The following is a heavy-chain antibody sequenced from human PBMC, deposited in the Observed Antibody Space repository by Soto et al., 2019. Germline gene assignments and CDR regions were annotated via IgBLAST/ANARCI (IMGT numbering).Heavy chain of an antibody. J-gene: IGHJ6*02. Sequence: ASVKVSCKASGYTFTSYDINWVRQATGQGLEWMGWINPNSGNTGYAQKFQGRVTMTRNTSISTAYMELSSLRSEDTAVYYCARGGGDYYYYYGMDVWGQGTTVTVSS. CDR1: GYTFTSYD. D-gene: IGHD2-21*02. V-gene: IGHV1-8*01. CDR3: ARGGGDYYYYYGMDV. CDR2: INPNSGNT.